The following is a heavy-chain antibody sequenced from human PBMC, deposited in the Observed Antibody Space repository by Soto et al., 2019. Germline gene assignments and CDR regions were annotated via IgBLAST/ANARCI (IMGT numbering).Heavy chain of an antibody. CDR3: ARAVLDIVVVDRFDY. J-gene: IGHJ4*02. CDR2: IYYSGST. V-gene: IGHV4-31*03. CDR1: GGSISSGGYY. Sequence: SETLSLTCTVSGGSISSGGYYWSWIRQHPGKGLEWIGYIYYSGSTYYNPSLKSRVTISVDTSKNQFSLKLSSVTAADTAVYYCARAVLDIVVVDRFDYWGQGTLVTVSS. D-gene: IGHD2-15*01.